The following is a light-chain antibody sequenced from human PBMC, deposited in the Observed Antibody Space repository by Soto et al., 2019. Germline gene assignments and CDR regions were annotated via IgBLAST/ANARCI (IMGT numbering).Light chain of an antibody. CDR3: QQYNNYSPWT. Sequence: DIQLTQSPSTLPASVGDRVAITCRASQSISNWLAWYQQKPGKAPKLLIYDASTLESGVPSRFSGSGSGTEFTLTISSLQPDDFATYYCQQYNNYSPWTFGQGTKVDIK. CDR2: DAS. CDR1: QSISNW. J-gene: IGKJ1*01. V-gene: IGKV1-5*01.